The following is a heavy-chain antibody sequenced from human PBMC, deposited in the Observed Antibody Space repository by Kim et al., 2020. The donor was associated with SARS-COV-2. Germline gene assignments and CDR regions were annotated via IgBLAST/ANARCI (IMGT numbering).Heavy chain of an antibody. CDR3: ARERESSSGEIDY. Sequence: YAQKVRGRVTITADKTPSTGYMELCSLRSEETAVYYCARERESSSGEIDYWGRGTLVTVSS. D-gene: IGHD6-13*01. V-gene: IGHV1-69*04. J-gene: IGHJ4*02.